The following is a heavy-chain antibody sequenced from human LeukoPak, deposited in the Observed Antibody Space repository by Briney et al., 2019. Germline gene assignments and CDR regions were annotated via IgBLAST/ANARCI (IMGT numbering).Heavy chain of an antibody. Sequence: SETLSLTCTVSGVSISSGDYYWSWIRQSPGKGLEWIGFIYYNGRTNHNPSLKSRVTISTDTSKNQFSLNLSSMTAADTAVYYCGRSSAPIWGGFDSWGQGALVTVSS. J-gene: IGHJ4*02. V-gene: IGHV4-30-4*01. CDR2: IYYNGRT. D-gene: IGHD7-27*01. CDR1: GVSISSGDYY. CDR3: GRSSAPIWGGFDS.